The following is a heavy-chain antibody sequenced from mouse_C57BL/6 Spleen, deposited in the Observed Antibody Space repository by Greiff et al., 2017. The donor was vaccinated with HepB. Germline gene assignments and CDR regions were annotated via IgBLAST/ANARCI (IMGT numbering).Heavy chain of an antibody. D-gene: IGHD1-1*01. CDR2: ISNGGGST. Sequence: EVQLVESGGGLVQPGGSLKLSCAASGFTFSDYYMYWVRQTPEKRLEWVAYISNGGGSTYYPDTVKGRFTISRDNAKNTLYLQMSRLKSEDTAMYYCARMCYYYGSSYFDYWGQGTTLTVSS. CDR1: GFTFSDYY. J-gene: IGHJ2*01. V-gene: IGHV5-12*01. CDR3: ARMCYYYGSSYFDY.